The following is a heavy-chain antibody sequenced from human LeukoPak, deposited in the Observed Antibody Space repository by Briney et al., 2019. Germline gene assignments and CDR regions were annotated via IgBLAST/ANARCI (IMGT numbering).Heavy chain of an antibody. D-gene: IGHD2-15*01. CDR1: GGSISSYY. CDR2: VFHTGDT. V-gene: IGHV4-59*08. J-gene: IGHJ4*02. Sequence: SETLSLTCTVSGGSISSYYWSWIRQPPGKGLEWIGYVFHTGDTNSNPSLKSRVTVSLDTSTSQVSLRLTSVTAADTAVYYCARHPFATPFDHWGRGILVTVSS. CDR3: ARHPFATPFDH.